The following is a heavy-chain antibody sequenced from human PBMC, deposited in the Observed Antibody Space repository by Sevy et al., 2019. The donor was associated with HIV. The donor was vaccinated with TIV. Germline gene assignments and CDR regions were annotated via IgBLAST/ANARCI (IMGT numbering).Heavy chain of an antibody. CDR2: LSYGGNNR. V-gene: IGHV3-30*04. CDR1: GFTFATYA. J-gene: IGHJ3*01. Sequence: GGSLRLSCAASGFTFATYAMHWVRQAPGKGLDWVAVLSYGGNNRNCAESVKGRFTISRDNARNTLYLQMDSLRPDDTAVYYCARGMSLFDSPMVAFDVWGQGTMVTVSS. D-gene: IGHD3-22*01. CDR3: ARGMSLFDSPMVAFDV.